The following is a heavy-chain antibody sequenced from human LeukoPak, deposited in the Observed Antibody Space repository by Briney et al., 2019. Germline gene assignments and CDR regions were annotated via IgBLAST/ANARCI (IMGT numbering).Heavy chain of an antibody. CDR3: TRGPRIAAAGPSSGPDFDY. Sequence: GGSLRLSCAASGFTFGSYWMSWVRQAPGKGLEWVANIKQDGSEQYYVDSVEGRFTISRDNAKNSLYLQMNSLRTEDTAVYYCTRGPRIAAAGPSSGPDFDYWGQGTLVTVSS. CDR1: GFTFGSYW. J-gene: IGHJ4*02. CDR2: IKQDGSEQ. V-gene: IGHV3-7*03. D-gene: IGHD6-13*01.